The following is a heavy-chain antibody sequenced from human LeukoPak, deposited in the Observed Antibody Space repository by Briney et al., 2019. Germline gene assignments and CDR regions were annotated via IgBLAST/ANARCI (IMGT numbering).Heavy chain of an antibody. CDR3: ARESPSDLGGSNDFDS. D-gene: IGHD3-16*01. CDR2: IYSSGTF. Sequence: SETLSLTCSVSGGSISGYYWTWMRQPAGRGLEWIGRIYSSGTFYSNPSLESRVTISLDASNNQFSLKLTSVTAADTAVYYCARESPSDLGGSNDFDSWGHGTLVTVSS. CDR1: GGSISGYY. J-gene: IGHJ4*01. V-gene: IGHV4-4*07.